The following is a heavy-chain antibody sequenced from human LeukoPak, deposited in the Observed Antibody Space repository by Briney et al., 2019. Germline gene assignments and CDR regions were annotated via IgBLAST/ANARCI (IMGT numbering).Heavy chain of an antibody. CDR3: ARQVGGYCSGGSCYSAHDFDY. J-gene: IGHJ4*02. CDR1: GYSFTSYW. D-gene: IGHD2-15*01. CDR2: IYPGDSDT. V-gene: IGHV5-51*01. Sequence: GESLKISFKGSGYSFTSYWIGWVRPMPGKGLEGMGIIYPGDSDTRYSPYFQGQVTISADKSISTAYLQCSSLKASDTAMYYCARQVGGYCSGGSCYSAHDFDYWGQGTLVTVSS.